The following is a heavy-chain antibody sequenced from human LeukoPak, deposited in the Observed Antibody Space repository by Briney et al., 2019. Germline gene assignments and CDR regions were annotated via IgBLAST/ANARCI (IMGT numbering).Heavy chain of an antibody. CDR3: ARGVEPLAANALAY. J-gene: IGHJ4*02. CDR1: GFTVITND. CDR2: LYSDGKT. D-gene: IGHD1-14*01. Sequence: GESLRLSCAASGFTVITNDMTWVRQAPRKGREWVSGLYSDGKTKYADSVQGRSSISRDKSNNNPYLEMNSLSPGDPAVYYCARGVEPLAANALAYWGQGTLVTDSS. V-gene: IGHV3-53*01.